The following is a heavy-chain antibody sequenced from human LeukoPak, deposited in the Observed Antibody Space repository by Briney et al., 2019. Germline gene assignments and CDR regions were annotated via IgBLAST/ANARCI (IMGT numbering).Heavy chain of an antibody. J-gene: IGHJ6*03. CDR1: GFTFKIYT. CDR3: AREDSSSWYSDYYYYMDV. D-gene: IGHD6-13*01. Sequence: GGSLRLSCAASGFTFKIYTMNWVRQTPGKGLEWVSSISSSSSYIYYADSVKGRFTISRDNAKNSLYLQMNSLRAEDTAVYYCAREDSSSWYSDYYYYMDVWGKGTTVTISS. CDR2: ISSSSSYI. V-gene: IGHV3-21*01.